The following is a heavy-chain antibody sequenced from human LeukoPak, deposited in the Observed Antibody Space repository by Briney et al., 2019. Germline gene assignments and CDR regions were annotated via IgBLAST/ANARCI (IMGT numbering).Heavy chain of an antibody. Sequence: SETLSLTCTVSGGSISSSVYYWGWIRQPPGKGLEWIGSILYNGGTFYNPSLKSRDTISVDTSRNQFSLKLSSVTAADTAVYYCARLGYYDSSEHDYWGQGTLVTVSS. D-gene: IGHD3-22*01. V-gene: IGHV4-39*01. CDR3: ARLGYYDSSEHDY. CDR2: ILYNGGT. CDR1: GGSISSSVYY. J-gene: IGHJ4*02.